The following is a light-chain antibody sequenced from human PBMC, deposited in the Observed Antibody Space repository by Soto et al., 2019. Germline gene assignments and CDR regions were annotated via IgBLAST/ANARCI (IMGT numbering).Light chain of an antibody. J-gene: IGLJ1*01. CDR2: EDN. V-gene: IGLV6-57*04. Sequence: NFMLTQPHSVSESPGKTVTISCTRSSGSIASNYVQWYQQRPGSAPTTVIYEDNQRPSGVPDRFSGSIDSSSNSASLTISGLKTEDEADYYCQSYDSSRSVFGPGTKVTVL. CDR3: QSYDSSRSV. CDR1: SGSIASNY.